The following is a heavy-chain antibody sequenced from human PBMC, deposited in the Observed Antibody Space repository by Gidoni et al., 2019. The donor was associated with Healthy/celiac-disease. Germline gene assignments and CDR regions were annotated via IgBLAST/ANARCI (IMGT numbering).Heavy chain of an antibody. Sequence: QVQLVQSGAEVKKPGSSVKVSCKASGGTFSSYAISWVRQAPGQGLEWMGGIIPIFGTANYAQKFQGRVTITADKSTSTAYMELSSLRSEDTAVYYCAREQDQQYYYDSSGYYFFGYWGQGTLVTVSS. J-gene: IGHJ4*02. CDR1: GGTFSSYA. D-gene: IGHD3-22*01. CDR2: IIPIFGTA. CDR3: AREQDQQYYYDSSGYYFFGY. V-gene: IGHV1-69*06.